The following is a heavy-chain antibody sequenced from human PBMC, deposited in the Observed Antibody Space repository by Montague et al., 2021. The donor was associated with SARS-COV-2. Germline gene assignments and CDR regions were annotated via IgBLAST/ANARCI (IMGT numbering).Heavy chain of an antibody. Sequence: ETLSLTCTLSGGSVSSGSYYWSWIRQPPGKGLQSIGYIYYTGSTNYNPSLQSRVTISVDSSKNQFSVRLSSVTAADTAVYYCARISGITSWYYDYWGQGTLVTVSS. J-gene: IGHJ4*02. CDR1: GGSVSSGSYY. D-gene: IGHD1-14*01. CDR3: ARISGITSWYYDY. CDR2: IYYTGST. V-gene: IGHV4-61*01.